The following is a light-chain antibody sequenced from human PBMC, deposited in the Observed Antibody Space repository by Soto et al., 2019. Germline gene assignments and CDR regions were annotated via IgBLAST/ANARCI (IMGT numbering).Light chain of an antibody. V-gene: IGLV2-14*01. Sequence: VLTQPASVSGSPGQSITISCTGTSSDVGGYNYVSWYQQYPGKAPQLMIFDVNDRPSGVSYRFSGSKSGNTASLTISGLQAEDEAHYYCSSYSTTSFFVFGTGTKVTVL. J-gene: IGLJ1*01. CDR2: DVN. CDR1: SSDVGGYNY. CDR3: SSYSTTSFFV.